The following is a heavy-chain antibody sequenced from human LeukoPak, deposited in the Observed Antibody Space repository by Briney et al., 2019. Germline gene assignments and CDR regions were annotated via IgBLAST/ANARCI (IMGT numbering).Heavy chain of an antibody. J-gene: IGHJ4*02. Sequence: GSLRLSCAASGFTFSSYAMHWVRQAPGKGLEWVAVISYDGSNKYYADSVKGRFTISRDNSKNTLYLQMNSLRADDTAVYYCAREVRGVIMGYFDYWGQGTLVTVSS. CDR3: AREVRGVIMGYFDY. CDR1: GFTFSSYA. V-gene: IGHV3-30*04. D-gene: IGHD3-10*01. CDR2: ISYDGSNK.